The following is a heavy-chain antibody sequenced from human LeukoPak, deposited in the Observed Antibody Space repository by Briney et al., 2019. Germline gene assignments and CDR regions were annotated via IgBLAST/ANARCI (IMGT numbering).Heavy chain of an antibody. J-gene: IGHJ6*02. CDR1: GYTFTSYD. V-gene: IGHV1-8*01. Sequence: GASVKVSCKASGYTFTSYDINWGRQAPGQGLEWMGWMNPNSGKTGYAQKFQGRVTMTRNTSISTAYMELSSLRSEDTAVYYCARPPNCSSTSCYGYYYGMDVWGQGTTVTVSS. CDR3: ARPPNCSSTSCYGYYYGMDV. D-gene: IGHD2-2*01. CDR2: MNPNSGKT.